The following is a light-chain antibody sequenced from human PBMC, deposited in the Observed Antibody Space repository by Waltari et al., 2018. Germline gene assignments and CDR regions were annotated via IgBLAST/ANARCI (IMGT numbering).Light chain of an antibody. J-gene: IGKJ2*01. V-gene: IGKV3-15*01. Sequence: DIVMTQSPATLSVSPGERATLSCRASQSVSSNLAWYQQKPGQAPRLLIDSASTRATGSPARFSGSGSGTEFTLTISSLQSEDFAVYYCQQYNNWPYTFGQGTKLEIK. CDR3: QQYNNWPYT. CDR1: QSVSSN. CDR2: SAS.